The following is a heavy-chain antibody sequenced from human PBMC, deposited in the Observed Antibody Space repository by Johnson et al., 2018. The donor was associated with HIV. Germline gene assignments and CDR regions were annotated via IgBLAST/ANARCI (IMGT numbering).Heavy chain of an antibody. D-gene: IGHD3-10*01. V-gene: IGHV3-66*01. CDR2: IYSGGRT. J-gene: IGHJ3*02. CDR1: GFTVNSNY. CDR3: ARVGGWGAFDI. Sequence: VQLVESGGGLVQPGGSLRLSCAASGFTVNSNYINWVRQAPGKGLECVSGIYSGGRTYYADSVKGRFTISRDNSKNTLYLQMNSLRADDTAIYYCARVGGWGAFDIWGQGTRVTVSS.